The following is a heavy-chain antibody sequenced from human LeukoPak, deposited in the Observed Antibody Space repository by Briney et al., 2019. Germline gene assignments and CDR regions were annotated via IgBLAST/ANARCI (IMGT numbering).Heavy chain of an antibody. CDR2: ISGSGGST. Sequence: FTXXXXAMSWVRQAPGKGLEWVSAISGSGGSTYYADSVKGRFTISRDNSKNTLYLQMNSLRAEDTAVYYCAKDHDYVWGSYPFDYWGQGTLVTVSS. D-gene: IGHD3-16*02. CDR1: FTXXXXA. CDR3: AKDHDYVWGSYPFDY. V-gene: IGHV3-23*01. J-gene: IGHJ4*02.